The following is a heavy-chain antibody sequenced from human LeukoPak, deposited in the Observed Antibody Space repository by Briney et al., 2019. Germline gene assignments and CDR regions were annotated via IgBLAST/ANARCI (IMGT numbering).Heavy chain of an antibody. Sequence: ASETLSLTCTVSGGSISTYYWNWIRQPPGKGLEWIGYIYYSGNTNYNPSLKSRVTMSVDMSKNQFSLRLSSVTAADTAVYYCARESYSSPTEFDYWGQGTQVTVSS. CDR2: IYYSGNT. V-gene: IGHV4-59*01. CDR1: GGSISTYY. CDR3: ARESYSSPTEFDY. D-gene: IGHD6-13*01. J-gene: IGHJ4*02.